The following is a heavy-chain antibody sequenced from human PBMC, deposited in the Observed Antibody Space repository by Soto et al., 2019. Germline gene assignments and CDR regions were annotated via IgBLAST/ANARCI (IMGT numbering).Heavy chain of an antibody. CDR2: IYPGDSDT. CDR1: GYSFTSYW. Sequence: GESLKISCKGSGYSFTSYWIGWVRQMPGKGLEWMGIIYPGDSDTRYSPSFQGQVTISADKSISTAYLQWSSLRAEDTAVYYCARDRIAVAGNPEYFQHWGQGTLVTVSS. V-gene: IGHV5-51*01. J-gene: IGHJ1*01. D-gene: IGHD6-19*01. CDR3: ARDRIAVAGNPEYFQH.